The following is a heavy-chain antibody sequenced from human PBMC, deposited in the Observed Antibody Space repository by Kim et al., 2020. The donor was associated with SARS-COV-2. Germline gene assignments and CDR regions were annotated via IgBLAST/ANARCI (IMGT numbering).Heavy chain of an antibody. CDR3: ARLGPDYYFYGMDV. CDR1: GGSISSNNHY. D-gene: IGHD1-26*01. J-gene: IGHJ6*02. Sequence: SETLSLTCTVSGGSISSNNHYWGWIRQPPGKGLEWIASMYYTGPPNYNPSLRSRVTISLDISRNYLALKLSSVTAADTAVYYCARLGPDYYFYGMDVWGQGTTVTVS. V-gene: IGHV4-39*02. CDR2: MYYTGPP.